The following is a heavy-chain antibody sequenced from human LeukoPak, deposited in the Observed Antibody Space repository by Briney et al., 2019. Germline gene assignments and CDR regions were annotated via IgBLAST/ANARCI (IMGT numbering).Heavy chain of an antibody. Sequence: GGSLRLSCAASGFSFSTYYVNWVRQAPRKGLEWVSCISSSSTYIYYADSVRGRFAISRDNAKNSLYLQMNSLRAEDTAVYYCARENHGSFDYWGQGSLVTVSS. D-gene: IGHD1-14*01. CDR2: ISSSSTYI. CDR3: ARENHGSFDY. V-gene: IGHV3-21*01. J-gene: IGHJ4*02. CDR1: GFSFSTYY.